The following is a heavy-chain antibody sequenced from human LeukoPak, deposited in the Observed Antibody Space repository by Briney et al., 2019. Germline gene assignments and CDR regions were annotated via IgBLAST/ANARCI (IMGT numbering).Heavy chain of an antibody. D-gene: IGHD2-21*01. CDR2: LNTDGSTT. CDR3: ARDQVLWWKPVGNFDL. J-gene: IGHJ2*01. V-gene: IGHV3-74*01. CDR1: GFTFSTYG. Sequence: GGSLRLSCAASGFTFSTYGMHWVRQAPGKGLVWVSRLNTDGSTTDYADSVKGRFSISRDNAKNTLYLQVNSLRVEDTAVYYCARDQVLWWKPVGNFDLWGRGTLVTVSS.